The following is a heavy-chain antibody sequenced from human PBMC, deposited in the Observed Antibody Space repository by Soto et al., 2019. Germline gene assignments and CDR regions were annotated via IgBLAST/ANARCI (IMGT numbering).Heavy chain of an antibody. J-gene: IGHJ4*02. Sequence: GGSLRLSCAASGFTFSSYAMSWVHQAPGKGLEWVSAISGSGGSTYYADSVKGRFTISRDNSKNTLYLQMNSLRAEDTAVYYCAKDRVELGIGYWGQGTLVTVSS. CDR1: GFTFSSYA. D-gene: IGHD7-27*01. V-gene: IGHV3-23*01. CDR3: AKDRVELGIGY. CDR2: ISGSGGST.